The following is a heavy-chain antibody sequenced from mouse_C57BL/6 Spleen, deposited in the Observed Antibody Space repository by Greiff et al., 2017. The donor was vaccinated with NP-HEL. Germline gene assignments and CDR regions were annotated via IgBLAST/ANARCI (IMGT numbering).Heavy chain of an antibody. CDR2: IDPETGGT. Sequence: VQLVESGAELVRPGASVTLSCKASGYTFTDYEMHWVKQTPVHGLEWIGAIDPETGGTAYNQKFKGKAILTADKSSSTAYMELRSLTSEDSAVYYCTRNGGWLLQFDYWGQGTTLTVSS. V-gene: IGHV1-15*01. CDR3: TRNGGWLLQFDY. D-gene: IGHD2-3*01. J-gene: IGHJ2*01. CDR1: GYTFTDYE.